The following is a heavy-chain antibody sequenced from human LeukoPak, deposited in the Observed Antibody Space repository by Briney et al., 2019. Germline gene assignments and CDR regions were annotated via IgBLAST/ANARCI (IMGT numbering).Heavy chain of an antibody. CDR2: ISAYNGNT. CDR1: GYIFTSYG. D-gene: IGHD1-1*01. J-gene: IGHJ4*02. V-gene: IGHV1-18*01. CDR3: TRGGYGGPRVAFDY. Sequence: GASVKVSCKASGYIFTSYGISWVRQAPGQGLEWMGWISAYNGNTNSAQKLQGRVTMTTDTSTNTAYMELRSLRSEDTAVYYCTRGGYGGPRVAFDYWGQGTLVTVSS.